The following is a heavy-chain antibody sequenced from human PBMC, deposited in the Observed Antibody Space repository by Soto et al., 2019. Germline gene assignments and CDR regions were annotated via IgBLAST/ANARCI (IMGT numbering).Heavy chain of an antibody. V-gene: IGHV3-23*01. D-gene: IGHD1-26*01. J-gene: IGHJ3*01. CDR1: GFNFSSDV. Sequence: EVQLLESGGGVVQPGGSLRLSCAASGFNFSSDVMNWVRQIPGKGLESVASIFGSGVTTYYADSVKGRFTISRDNSKNTLHLQLNSLRAEDTAVYYCAKSQSGSFFAAFDLWGQGSLVTVSS. CDR2: IFGSGVTT. CDR3: AKSQSGSFFAAFDL.